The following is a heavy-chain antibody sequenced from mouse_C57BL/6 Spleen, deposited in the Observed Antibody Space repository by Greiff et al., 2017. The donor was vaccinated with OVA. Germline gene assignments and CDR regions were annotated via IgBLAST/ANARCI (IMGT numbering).Heavy chain of an antibody. Sequence: QVQLQQPGAELVKPGASVKLSCKASGYTFTRYWMHWVKQRPGQGLEWIGMIHPNSGSTNYNEKFKSKATLTVDKSSSTAYMQLSSLTSEDSAVYYCASGDYYGSSYAMDYWGQGTSVTVSS. V-gene: IGHV1-64*01. J-gene: IGHJ4*01. CDR2: IHPNSGST. CDR1: GYTFTRYW. D-gene: IGHD1-1*01. CDR3: ASGDYYGSSYAMDY.